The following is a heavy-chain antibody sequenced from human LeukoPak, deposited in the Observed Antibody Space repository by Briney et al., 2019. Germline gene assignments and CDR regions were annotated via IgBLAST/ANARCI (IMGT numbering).Heavy chain of an antibody. CDR3: ARDLYRIVVVPHYFDY. V-gene: IGHV3-7*01. Sequence: PGGSLRLSCAASGFTFSSYWMSWVRQAPGKGLEWVANIKTDGSEKYYVDSVKGRFTISRDNAKNSLYLQMNSLRAEDTAVYYCARDLYRIVVVPHYFDYWGQGTLVTVSS. CDR1: GFTFSSYW. J-gene: IGHJ4*02. D-gene: IGHD3-22*01. CDR2: IKTDGSEK.